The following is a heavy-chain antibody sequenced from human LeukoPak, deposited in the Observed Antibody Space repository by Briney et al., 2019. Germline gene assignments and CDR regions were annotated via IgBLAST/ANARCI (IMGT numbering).Heavy chain of an antibody. J-gene: IGHJ4*02. CDR2: IKYDGSEK. D-gene: IGHD3-10*01. V-gene: IGHV3-7*04. CDR1: GFTFSGYW. Sequence: GGSLRLSCAGSGFTFSGYWLSWVRQAPGEGLEWVANIKYDGSEKYYVDSVKGRFTISRDNAKNSLYLQMNSLRVEDTAVYYCARGRSKDYWGQGTLVTVSS. CDR3: ARGRSKDY.